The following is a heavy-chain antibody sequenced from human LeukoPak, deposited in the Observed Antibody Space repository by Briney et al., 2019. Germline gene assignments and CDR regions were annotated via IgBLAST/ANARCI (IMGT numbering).Heavy chain of an antibody. V-gene: IGHV3-53*01. Sequence: GGSLRLSCAASGFTVSSNYMSWVRQAPGKGLEWVSVIYSGGSTYYADSVKGRFTISRDNSKNTLYLQMNSLGAEDTAVYYCARGAIAVGENWFDPWGQGTLVTVSS. J-gene: IGHJ5*02. CDR1: GFTVSSNY. D-gene: IGHD6-19*01. CDR2: IYSGGST. CDR3: ARGAIAVGENWFDP.